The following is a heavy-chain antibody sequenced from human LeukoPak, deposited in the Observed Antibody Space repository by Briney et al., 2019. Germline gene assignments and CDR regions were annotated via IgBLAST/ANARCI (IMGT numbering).Heavy chain of an antibody. J-gene: IGHJ5*02. CDR1: GRSISSSSYY. CDR3: ARHVGFITMVRGVINNNWFDP. Sequence: SSETLSLTCTVSGRSISSSSYYWRWIRQPPGEGLEWIGSIYYSGSTYYNPSLKIRVTISVDTSKKHFSLKLSSVTAADTAVYYCARHVGFITMVRGVINNNWFDPWGQGTLVTVSS. CDR2: IYYSGST. V-gene: IGHV4-39*01. D-gene: IGHD3-10*01.